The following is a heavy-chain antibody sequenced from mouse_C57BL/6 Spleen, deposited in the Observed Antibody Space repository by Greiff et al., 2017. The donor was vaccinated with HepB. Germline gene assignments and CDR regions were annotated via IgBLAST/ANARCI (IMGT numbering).Heavy chain of an antibody. Sequence: QVQLQQSGAELARPGASVKLSCKASGYTFTSYGICWVKQRTGQGLEWIGEIYPRSGNTYYNEKFKGKATLTADKSSSTAYMELRSLTSEDSAVYFCARGDDYDGNYYAMDYWGQGTSVTVSS. J-gene: IGHJ4*01. CDR2: IYPRSGNT. CDR3: ARGDDYDGNYYAMDY. V-gene: IGHV1-81*01. D-gene: IGHD2-4*01. CDR1: GYTFTSYG.